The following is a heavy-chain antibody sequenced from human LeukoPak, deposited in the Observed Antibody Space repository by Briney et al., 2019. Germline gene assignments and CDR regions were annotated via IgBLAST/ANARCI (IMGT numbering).Heavy chain of an antibody. J-gene: IGHJ4*02. Sequence: QSGGSLRLSCAASGFTFSSYAMSWVRQAPGKGLEWVSAISGSGGSTYYADSVKGRFTISRDNSKNTLYLQMNSLRAEDTAVYYCAKDLSCSSTSCYPSSPFDYWGQGTLVTVSS. V-gene: IGHV3-23*01. D-gene: IGHD2-2*01. CDR2: ISGSGGST. CDR1: GFTFSSYA. CDR3: AKDLSCSSTSCYPSSPFDY.